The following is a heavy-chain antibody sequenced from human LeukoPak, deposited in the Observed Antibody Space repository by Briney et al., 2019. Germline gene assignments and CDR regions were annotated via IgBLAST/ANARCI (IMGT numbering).Heavy chain of an antibody. CDR3: ARNFYFDSSGYYHY. V-gene: IGHV1-2*02. CDR1: GYTFTGYY. Sequence: GASVKVSCKASGYTFTGYYMHWVRQAPGQGLEWMGWINPNSGGTNYAQKFQGRVTMTRDTSISTAYMEMSRLRSDATAVHYCARNFYFDSSGYYHYWGQGTLVAVSS. J-gene: IGHJ4*02. CDR2: INPNSGGT. D-gene: IGHD3-22*01.